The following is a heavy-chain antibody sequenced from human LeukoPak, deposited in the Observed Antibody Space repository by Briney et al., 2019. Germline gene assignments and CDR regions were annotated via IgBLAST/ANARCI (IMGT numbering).Heavy chain of an antibody. CDR1: GYSISSGYH. V-gene: IGHV4-38-2*01. J-gene: IGHJ4*02. CDR3: ARVKSTTYYFDY. Sequence: PSETLSLTCAVSGYSISSGYHWGWIRQPPGKGLEWIGSIYHSGSTYYNPSLKSRVTISVDTSKDQFPLKLSSVTAADTAVYYCARVKSTTYYFDYWGQGTLVIVSS. CDR2: IYHSGST. D-gene: IGHD4-17*01.